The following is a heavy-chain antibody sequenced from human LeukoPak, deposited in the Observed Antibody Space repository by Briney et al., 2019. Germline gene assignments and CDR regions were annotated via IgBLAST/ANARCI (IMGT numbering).Heavy chain of an antibody. CDR2: INPNSGGT. CDR3: ARDPARNYFDY. D-gene: IGHD6-6*01. CDR1: GYTFTGYY. V-gene: IGHV1-2*02. J-gene: IGHJ4*02. Sequence: GASARVSCKASGYTFTGYYMHWVRQAPGQGLEGMGWINPNSGGTNYAQKFQGRVTMTRDTSISTAYMELSRLRSDDTAVYYCARDPARNYFDYWGQGTLVTVSP.